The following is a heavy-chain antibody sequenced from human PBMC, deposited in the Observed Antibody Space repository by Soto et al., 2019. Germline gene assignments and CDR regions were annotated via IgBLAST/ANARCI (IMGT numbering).Heavy chain of an antibody. V-gene: IGHV1-2*02. CDR3: AREGGNSYYFDY. CDR1: GYTFTGYY. Sequence: ASVKVSCKASGYTFTGYYMHWVRRAPGQGLEWMGWINPNSGGTNYAQKFQGRVTMTRDTSISTAYMELSRLRSDDTAVYYCAREGGNSYYFDYWGQGTLVTVSS. D-gene: IGHD2-21*02. J-gene: IGHJ4*02. CDR2: INPNSGGT.